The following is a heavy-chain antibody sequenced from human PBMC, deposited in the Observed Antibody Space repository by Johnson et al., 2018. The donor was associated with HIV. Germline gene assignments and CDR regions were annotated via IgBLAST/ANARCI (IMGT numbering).Heavy chain of an antibody. Sequence: QVQLVESGGGVVRPGGSLRLSCAAFGFTFSSYAMHCVRQAPGKGLEWVAVISYAGSYKYYPDSVKGRLTISRDNSKNTMYLQMDSLNTEDTAVYYCTTDCQTMIVVLNAFDIWGQGTMVTVSS. V-gene: IGHV3-30*03. J-gene: IGHJ3*02. CDR2: ISYAGSYK. D-gene: IGHD3-22*01. CDR1: GFTFSSYA. CDR3: TTDCQTMIVVLNAFDI.